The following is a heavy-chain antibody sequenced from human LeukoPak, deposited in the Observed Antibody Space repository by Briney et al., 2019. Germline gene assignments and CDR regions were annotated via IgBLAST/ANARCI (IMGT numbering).Heavy chain of an antibody. CDR3: ARDLSYYDSSGYSNY. V-gene: IGHV3-7*01. D-gene: IGHD3-22*01. CDR2: IKQDGSEK. CDR1: GFTFSSYW. J-gene: IGHJ4*02. Sequence: PGGSLRLSCAASGFTFSSYWMSWVRQAPGKGLEWVANIKQDGSEKYYVDSVKGRFTISRDNAKNSLYLQMNSLRAEDTAVYYCARDLSYYDSSGYSNYWGQGTLVTVSS.